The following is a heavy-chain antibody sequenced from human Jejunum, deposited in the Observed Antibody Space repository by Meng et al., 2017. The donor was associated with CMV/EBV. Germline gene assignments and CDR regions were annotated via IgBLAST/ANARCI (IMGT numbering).Heavy chain of an antibody. CDR2: IWYDGSNK. D-gene: IGHD3-3*01. CDR3: AKDRITIFGVVTTGGMDV. J-gene: IGHJ6*02. Sequence: FSSYGMHWVRQAPGKGLEWVAVIWYDGSNKYYADSVKGRFTISRDNSKNTLYLQMNSLRAEDTAVYYCAKDRITIFGVVTTGGMDVWGQGTTVTVSS. CDR1: FSSYG. V-gene: IGHV3-33*06.